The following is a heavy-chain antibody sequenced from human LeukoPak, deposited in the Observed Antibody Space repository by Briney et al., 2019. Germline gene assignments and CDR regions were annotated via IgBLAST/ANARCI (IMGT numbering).Heavy chain of an antibody. CDR2: ISSSSSTI. Sequence: PGGSLRLSCAASGFTFSSYSMNWVRQAPGKGLEWVSYISSSSSTIYYADSVKGRFTISRDNAKNSLYLQMNSLRAEDTAVYYCATSRDSGYDSLSYYYGMDVWGQGTTVTVSS. CDR3: ATSRDSGYDSLSYYYGMDV. D-gene: IGHD5-12*01. J-gene: IGHJ6*02. V-gene: IGHV3-48*04. CDR1: GFTFSSYS.